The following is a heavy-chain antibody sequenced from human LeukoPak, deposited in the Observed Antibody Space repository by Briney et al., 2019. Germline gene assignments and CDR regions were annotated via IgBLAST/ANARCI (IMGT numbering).Heavy chain of an antibody. CDR2: IYHSGST. J-gene: IGHJ4*02. CDR1: GGSLSSSNW. V-gene: IGHV4-4*02. D-gene: IGHD3-10*01. CDR3: ARERVDGSGSYYLDY. Sequence: ETMSLTCAVYGGSLSSSNWWSWVRQPPGRGLEWIGEIYHSGSTNYNPSLKSRVTISVDTSKNQFSLKLSSVTAADTAVYYCARERVDGSGSYYLDYWGQGTLVTVSS.